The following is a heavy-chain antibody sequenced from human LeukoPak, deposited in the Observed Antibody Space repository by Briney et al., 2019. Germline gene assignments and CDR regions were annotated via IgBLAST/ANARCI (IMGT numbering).Heavy chain of an antibody. CDR3: ARAGGSTVSHSDY. CDR2: ISSSTSYI. J-gene: IGHJ4*02. Sequence: PGGSLRLSCAASGFTFSSYSMNWVRQAPGKGLEWVSSISSSTSYIYYADSVKGRFTISKDNAKNSLYLQMNSLRAEDTAVYYCARAGGSTVSHSDYWGQGTLVTVSS. D-gene: IGHD4-17*01. V-gene: IGHV3-21*01. CDR1: GFTFSSYS.